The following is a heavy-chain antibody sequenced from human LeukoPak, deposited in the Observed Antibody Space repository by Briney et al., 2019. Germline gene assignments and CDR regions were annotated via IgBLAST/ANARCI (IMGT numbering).Heavy chain of an antibody. D-gene: IGHD6-13*01. J-gene: IGHJ3*02. Sequence: PSETLSLTCTVSGGSISSYYWSWIRQPPGKGRVGIGYIYYSGSTNYNPSLKSRVTISVDTSKNQFSLKLSSVTAADTAVYYCARESIAAAGRWAFDIWGQGTMVTVSS. CDR3: ARESIAAAGRWAFDI. CDR1: GGSISSYY. CDR2: IYYSGST. V-gene: IGHV4-59*01.